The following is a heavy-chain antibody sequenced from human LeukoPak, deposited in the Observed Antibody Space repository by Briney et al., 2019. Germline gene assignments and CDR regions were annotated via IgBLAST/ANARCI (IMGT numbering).Heavy chain of an antibody. V-gene: IGHV4-59*11. Sequence: SETLSLTCTVSGGSISSHFWGWIRQPPGKGLEWIAYTFDTVRISYSPSLTSRVTISVDASKNQFSLRLTSVTAADTAVYYCARGLIGYDDSGYYLSRLDSWGQGSLVTVSS. CDR1: GGSISSHF. CDR2: TFDTVRI. D-gene: IGHD3-22*01. J-gene: IGHJ4*02. CDR3: ARGLIGYDDSGYYLSRLDS.